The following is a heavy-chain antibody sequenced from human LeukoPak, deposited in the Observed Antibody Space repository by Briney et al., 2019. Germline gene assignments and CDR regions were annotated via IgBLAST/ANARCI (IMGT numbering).Heavy chain of an antibody. J-gene: IGHJ6*03. Sequence: GGSPRLSCAASGFTFSSFGMHWVRQAPGKGPEWVAVIRYDGNHIHYADSVKGRFTISRDNSKNTLSLQMNSLRAEDTAVYYCAKTPTVTPNYYYYYMDVWGKGTTVTVSS. CDR2: IRYDGNHI. CDR3: AKTPTVTPNYYYYYMDV. D-gene: IGHD4-17*01. V-gene: IGHV3-30*02. CDR1: GFTFSSFG.